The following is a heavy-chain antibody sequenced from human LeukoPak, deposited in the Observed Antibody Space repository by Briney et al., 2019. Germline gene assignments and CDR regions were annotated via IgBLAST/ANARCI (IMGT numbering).Heavy chain of an antibody. J-gene: IGHJ4*02. Sequence: GGSLRLSCAASGFTFSSYAMSWVRQAPGKGLEWVSAISGSGGSTYYADSVKGRFTISRDNSKNTLYLQMNSLRAEDTAVYYCARAKYSTGWYELDYWGQGTLVTVSS. CDR3: ARAKYSTGWYELDY. CDR1: GFTFSSYA. CDR2: ISGSGGST. V-gene: IGHV3-23*01. D-gene: IGHD6-19*01.